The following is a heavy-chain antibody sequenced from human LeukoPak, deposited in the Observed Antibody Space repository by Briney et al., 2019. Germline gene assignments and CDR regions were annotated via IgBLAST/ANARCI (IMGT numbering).Heavy chain of an antibody. CDR2: IHYTGST. D-gene: IGHD3-9*01. CDR3: ARGRYSAGDNWFDP. J-gene: IGHJ5*02. V-gene: IGHV4-59*01. Sequence: SSETLSLTCTVSGGSISSYYWSWIRQSPGKGLEWIGYIHYTGSTNYNPSLKSRVTMLIDTSKNQFSLKLSSVTAADTAVYYCARGRYSAGDNWFDPWGQGTLVTVSS. CDR1: GGSISSYY.